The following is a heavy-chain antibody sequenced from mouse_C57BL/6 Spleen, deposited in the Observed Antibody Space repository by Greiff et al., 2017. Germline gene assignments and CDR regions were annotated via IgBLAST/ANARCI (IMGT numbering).Heavy chain of an antibody. CDR3: TRGAITTVVAPFDY. D-gene: IGHD1-1*01. Sequence: QVQLQQPGAELVKPGASVKLSCKASGYTFTSYWMQWVKQRPGQGLEWIGEIDPSDSYTNYNQKFKGKATLTVDTSSSTAYMQLSSLTSEDSAVYYCTRGAITTVVAPFDYWGQGTTLTVSS. J-gene: IGHJ2*01. CDR2: IDPSDSYT. CDR1: GYTFTSYW. V-gene: IGHV1-50*01.